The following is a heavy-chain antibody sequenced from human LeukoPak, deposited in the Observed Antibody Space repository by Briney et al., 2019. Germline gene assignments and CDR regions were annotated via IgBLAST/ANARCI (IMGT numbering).Heavy chain of an antibody. D-gene: IGHD3-22*01. J-gene: IGHJ4*02. CDR1: GFTFSSYW. CDR3: ARATYYYDSSGYYYVD. V-gene: IGHV3-7*01. Sequence: GGSLRLSCAASGFTFSSYWMSWVRQAPVKGLEWVANIKQDGSEKYYVDSVKGRFTISRDNAKNSLYLQMNSLRAEDTAVYYCARATYYYDSSGYYYVDWGQGTLVTVSS. CDR2: IKQDGSEK.